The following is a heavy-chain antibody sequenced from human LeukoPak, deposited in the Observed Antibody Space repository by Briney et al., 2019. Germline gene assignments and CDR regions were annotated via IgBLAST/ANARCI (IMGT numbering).Heavy chain of an antibody. J-gene: IGHJ4*02. CDR1: GYTFSNYG. D-gene: IGHD1-1*01. V-gene: IGHV1-18*01. Sequence: ASVKVSCKTSGYTFSNYGISWVRQAPGQGLEWMGWITAYNGNRLYAQRFQSRITLTTDTSTSTSYMELRSLEYDDTAIYYCARDNDKVVDHWGQGTLVTVSS. CDR3: ARDNDKVVDH. CDR2: ITAYNGNR.